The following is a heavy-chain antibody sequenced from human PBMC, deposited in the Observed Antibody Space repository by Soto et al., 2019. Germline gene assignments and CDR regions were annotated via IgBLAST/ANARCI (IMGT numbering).Heavy chain of an antibody. D-gene: IGHD1-7*01. CDR2: IIPIFGTA. CDR3: ARDSRKELTLANWFDP. V-gene: IGHV1-69*01. J-gene: IGHJ5*02. CDR1: GGTFSSYA. Sequence: QVQLVQSGAEVKKPGSSVKVSCKASGGTFSSYAISWVRQAPGQGLEWMGGIIPIFGTANYAQKFQGRVNINADESTRQAYMELSSLRSEETAVYYWARDSRKELTLANWFDPWGQGTLVTVSS.